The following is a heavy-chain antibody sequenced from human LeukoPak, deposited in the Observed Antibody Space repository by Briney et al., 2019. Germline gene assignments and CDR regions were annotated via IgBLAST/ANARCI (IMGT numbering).Heavy chain of an antibody. J-gene: IGHJ4*02. CDR3: ARDAPNCSGGSCSYFDY. CDR1: GGSISSYY. Sequence: SETLSLTCTVSGGSISSYYWSWIRQPPGKGLEWIGYIYYSGSTNYNPSLKSRVTISTDTSKNQFSLKLSSVTAADTAVYYCARDAPNCSGGSCSYFDYWGQGALVTVSS. CDR2: IYYSGST. V-gene: IGHV4-59*12. D-gene: IGHD2-15*01.